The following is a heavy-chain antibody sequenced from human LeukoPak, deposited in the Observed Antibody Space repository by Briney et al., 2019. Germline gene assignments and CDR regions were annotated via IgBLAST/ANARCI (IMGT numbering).Heavy chain of an antibody. CDR3: AKEIGSIGLPVFDY. Sequence: GGSLRLSCAASGFTFFNYAMSWVRQAPGKGLEWVSGITSGGDTFYSDSVKGRFTISRDNSKNMVFLQMNSLGAADTAIYYCAKEIGSIGLPVFDYWGQGTLVTVSS. V-gene: IGHV3-23*01. CDR2: ITSGGDT. J-gene: IGHJ4*02. CDR1: GFTFFNYA. D-gene: IGHD2-15*01.